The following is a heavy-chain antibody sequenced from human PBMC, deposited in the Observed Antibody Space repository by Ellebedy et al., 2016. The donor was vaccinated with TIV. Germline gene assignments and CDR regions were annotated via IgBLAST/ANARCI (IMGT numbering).Heavy chain of an antibody. CDR3: ARSKYQLPPPFWFHP. Sequence: GESLKISCAASGFTFSDYYMTWIRQAPGKGLEWLSYTSNSSTYTHYADSVKGRFTVSRDNAKNSLYLQMNSLRAEYTAVYNCARSKYQLPPPFWFHPWGQGTLVTVSS. CDR2: TSNSSTYT. D-gene: IGHD2-2*01. CDR1: GFTFSDYY. V-gene: IGHV3-11*06. J-gene: IGHJ5*02.